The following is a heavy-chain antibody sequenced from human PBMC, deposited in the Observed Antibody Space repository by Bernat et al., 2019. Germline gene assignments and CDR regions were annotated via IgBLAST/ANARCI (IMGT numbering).Heavy chain of an antibody. CDR3: ARAQGSSDPDY. CDR2: INHSGST. V-gene: IGHV4-34*01. Sequence: QVQLQQWGAGLLKPSETLSLTCAVYGGSFSGYYWSWIRQPPGKGLEWIGEINHSGSTNYNPSLKSRVTIAVDTSKHQFSLKLSSVTAADTAVYYCARAQGSSDPDYWGQGTLVTVSS. J-gene: IGHJ4*02. CDR1: GGSFSGYY. D-gene: IGHD3-10*01.